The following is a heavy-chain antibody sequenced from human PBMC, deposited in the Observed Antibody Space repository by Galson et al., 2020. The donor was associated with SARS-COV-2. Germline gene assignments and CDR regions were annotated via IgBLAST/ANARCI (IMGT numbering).Heavy chain of an antibody. V-gene: IGHV4-30-2*01. J-gene: IGHJ4*02. D-gene: IGHD3-22*01. CDR3: TSGYDYDGSGDYYGGYYCDY. CDR1: GGSISSGGYS. CDR2: IYHSGST. Sequence: SDTLSLTCAVSGGSISSGGYSWSWIRQPPGKGLEWNGYIYHSGSTYYNPSLKSRVTISVDRSKNQFPLKLSSVTAADTALYYCTSGYDYDGSGDYYGGYYCDYWGQGTLVTVSS.